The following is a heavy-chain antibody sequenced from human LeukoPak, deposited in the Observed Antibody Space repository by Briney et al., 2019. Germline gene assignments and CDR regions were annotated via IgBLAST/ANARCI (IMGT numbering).Heavy chain of an antibody. CDR2: TYYRSKWYN. V-gene: IGHV6-1*01. J-gene: IGHJ5*01. CDR3: ARLVGASWFDS. CDR1: GDSVSTNSAT. Sequence: SQTLSLTCAISGDSVSTNSATWTWLRQSPSRGLEWLGRTYYRSKWYNDYAVSMKSRITINPATSKNQFSLQLNSLTPEDTAVYYCARLVGASWFDSWGQGTLVTVSS. D-gene: IGHD1-26*01.